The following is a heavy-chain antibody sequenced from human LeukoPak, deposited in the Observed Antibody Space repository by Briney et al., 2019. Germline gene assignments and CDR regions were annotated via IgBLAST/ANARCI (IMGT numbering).Heavy chain of an antibody. Sequence: GGSLRLSCAASGFTFSGYDMSWVRQAPGKGLEWVSYISSSGSTIYYADSVKGRFTISRDNAKNSLYLQMNSLRAEDTAVYYCARLRIQLWYFDYWGQGTLVTVSS. CDR3: ARLRIQLWYFDY. D-gene: IGHD5-18*01. V-gene: IGHV3-11*04. CDR1: GFTFSGYD. CDR2: ISSSGSTI. J-gene: IGHJ4*02.